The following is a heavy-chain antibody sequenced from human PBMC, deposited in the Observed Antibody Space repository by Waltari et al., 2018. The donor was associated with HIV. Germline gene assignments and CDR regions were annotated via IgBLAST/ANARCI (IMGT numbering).Heavy chain of an antibody. CDR2: ISGSGGST. CDR1: GLTFTNYA. J-gene: IGHJ4*02. D-gene: IGHD3-22*01. V-gene: IGHV3-23*04. CDR3: AKDDSTGSSGYYPFHY. Sequence: EVQLVESGGGLVQPGGSLGLSCAASGLTFTNYAMNWVRQAPGRGLEWLSAISGSGGSTYYAGSVKGRFTISRDNSKNTLYLQMNSLRAEDTAVYYCAKDDSTGSSGYYPFHYWGQGTLITVAS.